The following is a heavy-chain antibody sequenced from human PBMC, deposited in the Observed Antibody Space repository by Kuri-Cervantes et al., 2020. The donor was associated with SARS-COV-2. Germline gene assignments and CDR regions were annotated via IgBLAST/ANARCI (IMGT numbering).Heavy chain of an antibody. D-gene: IGHD2-2*01. CDR1: GGSISSSSYY. J-gene: IGHJ3*02. CDR2: IYYSGST. V-gene: IGHV4-39*01. CDR3: ARRLEYANAFDI. Sequence: SETLSLTCTVSGGSISSSSYYWGWIRQPPGKGLEWIGSIYYSGSTYYNPSLKSRVTISVDTPKNQFSLKLSSVTAADTAVYYCARRLEYANAFDIWGQGTMVTVSS.